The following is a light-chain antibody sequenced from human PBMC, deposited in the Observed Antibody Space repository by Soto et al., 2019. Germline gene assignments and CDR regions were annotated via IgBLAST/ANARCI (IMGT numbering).Light chain of an antibody. CDR3: SSYTSSYTWV. CDR1: SNDVGVYNY. V-gene: IGLV2-14*03. CDR2: GVS. J-gene: IGLJ3*02. Sequence: QSALTQPASVSGSPGQSITISCTGTSNDVGVYNYVSWYQQHPGKAPKLLMYGVSDRPSGVSNRLSGSKSGNAASLTISGLHAEDEGDYYCSSYTSSYTWVFGGGTKLTVL.